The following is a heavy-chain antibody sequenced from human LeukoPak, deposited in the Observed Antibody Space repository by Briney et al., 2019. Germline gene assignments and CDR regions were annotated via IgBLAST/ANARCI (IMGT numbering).Heavy chain of an antibody. CDR2: INSDSGFT. D-gene: IGHD3-9*01. Sequence: ASVTVSFTSSGYTFTVYYMNWVRQAPGQGLEWMGWINSDSGFTKYAQKFQGRVTMTRDTSIITVYMDLTRLTSDDTAVYYCARNFDMKGFDPWGQGTLVTVSS. CDR1: GYTFTVYY. J-gene: IGHJ5*02. CDR3: ARNFDMKGFDP. V-gene: IGHV1-2*02.